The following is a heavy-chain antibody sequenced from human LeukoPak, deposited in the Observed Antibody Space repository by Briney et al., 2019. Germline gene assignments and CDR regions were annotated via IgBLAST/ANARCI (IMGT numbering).Heavy chain of an antibody. CDR3: ARPSYYYDSSGYYSQYYFDY. CDR2: IYYSGST. D-gene: IGHD3-22*01. Sequence: SETLSLTCTVSGGSISSSSYYWGWIRQPPGTGLEWIGSIYYSGSTYYNPSLKSRVTISVDTSKNQFSLKLSSVTAADTAVYYCARPSYYYDSSGYYSQYYFDYWGRGALVTVSS. CDR1: GGSISSSSYY. J-gene: IGHJ4*02. V-gene: IGHV4-39*01.